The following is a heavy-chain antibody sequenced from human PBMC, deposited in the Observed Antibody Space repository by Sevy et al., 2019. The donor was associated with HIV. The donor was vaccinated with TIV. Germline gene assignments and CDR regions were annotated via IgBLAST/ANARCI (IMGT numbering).Heavy chain of an antibody. CDR2: IRSKAYGGTT. CDR3: TRVEGAADWGMDV. D-gene: IGHD1-26*01. Sequence: GGSLRLSCRASGFTFDDYTMSWVRQAPGKGLEWVAFIRSKAYGGTTEYAESVQGRITIATDESKSIAYMQMNSLKTEDTAVYYCTRVEGAADWGMDVWGQGTTVTVSS. CDR1: GFTFDDYT. J-gene: IGHJ6*02. V-gene: IGHV3-49*04.